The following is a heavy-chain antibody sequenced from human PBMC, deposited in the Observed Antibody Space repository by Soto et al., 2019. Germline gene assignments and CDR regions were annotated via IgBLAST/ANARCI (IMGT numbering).Heavy chain of an antibody. Sequence: GGSLRLSCAASGFTFLSGGMHWFLQAPGKGLEWVAVISYDGSNKYYADSVKGRFTISRDNSKNTLYLQMNSLRAEDTAVYYCAKAEDYYDSSCYLDAFDIWGQGT. CDR1: GFTFLSGG. CDR2: ISYDGSNK. CDR3: AKAEDYYDSSCYLDAFDI. D-gene: IGHD3-22*01. J-gene: IGHJ3*02. V-gene: IGHV3-30*18.